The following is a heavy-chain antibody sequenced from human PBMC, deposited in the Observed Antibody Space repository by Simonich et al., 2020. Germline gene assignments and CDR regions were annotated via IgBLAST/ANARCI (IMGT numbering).Heavy chain of an antibody. V-gene: IGHV1-18*01. D-gene: IGHD2-15*01. CDR2: ISAYNGNT. CDR3: ARASRGTWWYYYFDY. Sequence: VQLVQSGAEVKKPGASVKVSCTASVYTFTSYGSRWVRQAPGQGVEWMEWISAYNGNTKQAQKLQGRVTMTTDTSTSTAYMELRSLRADDTAVYYCARASRGTWWYYYFDYWGQGTLVTVSS. J-gene: IGHJ4*02. CDR1: VYTFTSYG.